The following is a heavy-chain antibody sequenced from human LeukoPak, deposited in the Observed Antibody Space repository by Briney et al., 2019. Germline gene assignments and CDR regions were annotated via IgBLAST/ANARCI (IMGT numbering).Heavy chain of an antibody. CDR3: ARVIAMAEGNWFDP. D-gene: IGHD2-21*01. V-gene: IGHV3-30-3*01. J-gene: IGHJ5*02. Sequence: GGSLRLSCAASGFTFSSYAMHWVRQAPGKGLEWVAVISYDGSNKYYADSVKGRFTISRDNSKNTLYLQMNSLRAEDTAVYYCARVIAMAEGNWFDPWGQGTLVTVSS. CDR1: GFTFSSYA. CDR2: ISYDGSNK.